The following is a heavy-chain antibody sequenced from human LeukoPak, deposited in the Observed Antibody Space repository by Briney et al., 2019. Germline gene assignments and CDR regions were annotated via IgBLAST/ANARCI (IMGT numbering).Heavy chain of an antibody. V-gene: IGHV4-38-2*01. Sequence: SEALSLTCAVSGYSISSGYYWGWIRQSPGKGLEWISSIYHSGSTYYNPSLKSRVTISVDTSKNHFSLRLSSVTAADTAVYYCARRSGSYRAGAEYFQHWGRGTLVTVSS. CDR2: IYHSGST. CDR3: ARRSGSYRAGAEYFQH. J-gene: IGHJ1*01. CDR1: GYSISSGYY. D-gene: IGHD1-26*01.